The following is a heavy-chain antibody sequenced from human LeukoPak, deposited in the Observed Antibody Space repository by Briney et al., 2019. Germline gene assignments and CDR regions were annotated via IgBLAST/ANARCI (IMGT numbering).Heavy chain of an antibody. CDR3: ARPIKTGTCVVFVY. CDR2: ISSGSSHK. V-gene: IGHV3-21*01. J-gene: IGHJ4*02. D-gene: IGHD1-7*01. CDR1: GFTFSTYS. Sequence: GGSLRLSCAASGFTFSTYSMNWVRQAPGRGLEWVSSISSGSSHKYYSDSVKGRFTTSRDNAKKSLYLQMNTLRAEDTAVYYCARPIKTGTCVVFVYWGQGTLVTVSS.